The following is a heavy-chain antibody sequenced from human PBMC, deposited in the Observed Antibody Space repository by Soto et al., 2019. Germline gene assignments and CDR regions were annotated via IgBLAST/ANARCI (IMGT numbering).Heavy chain of an antibody. V-gene: IGHV3-30-3*01. J-gene: IGHJ4*02. CDR2: ISYDGSNK. CDR1: GFTFSSYA. D-gene: IGHD2-21*02. Sequence: QVQLVESGGGVVQPGRSLRLSCAASGFTFSSYAMHWVRQATGKGLEWVAVISYDGSNKYYADSVKGRFTISRDNSKNTLNLPMNSLRAEDKAVYYCARDFSDCGGDCHFDYWGQGTLVNVAS. CDR3: ARDFSDCGGDCHFDY.